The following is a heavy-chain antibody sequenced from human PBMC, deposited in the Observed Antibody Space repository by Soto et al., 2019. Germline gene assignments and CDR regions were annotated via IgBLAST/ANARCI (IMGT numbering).Heavy chain of an antibody. CDR2: IIPIIGII. V-gene: IGHV1-69*02. D-gene: IGHD3-16*01. J-gene: IGHJ5*02. CDR3: XXXXXSHYNDSHASSYP. Sequence: QVQLVQSGAEVKKPGSSVKVSCKASGGTFSTYTITWVRQAPGQGLEWMGRIIPIIGIINYAQKFQGRVTISADKFXXXXXXXXXXXXXXXXXXXXXXXXXXSHYNDSHASSYPWGQGTLVTVSS. CDR1: GGTFSTYT.